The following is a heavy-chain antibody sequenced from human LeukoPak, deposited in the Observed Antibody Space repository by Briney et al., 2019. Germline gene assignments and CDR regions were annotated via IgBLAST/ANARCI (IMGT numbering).Heavy chain of an antibody. J-gene: IGHJ6*02. CDR3: ARAPLHFDILTGYHNQDCGMDV. CDR1: GGSISSGAYY. V-gene: IGHV4-31*03. D-gene: IGHD3-9*01. Sequence: SETLSLTCTVSGGSISSGAYYWSCVRQHPGKGLECIWYIYYSGTTYYNPSLKSRVTISVDTSRNQFSLKLSSVTAADTAVYYCARAPLHFDILTGYHNQDCGMDVWGQGTTVTVSS. CDR2: IYYSGTT.